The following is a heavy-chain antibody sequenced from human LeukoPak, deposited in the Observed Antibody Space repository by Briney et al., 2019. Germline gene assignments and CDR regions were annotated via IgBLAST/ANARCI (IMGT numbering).Heavy chain of an antibody. D-gene: IGHD5-18*01. CDR3: ARDPGYSYGYDY. CDR1: GFTFSNAW. CDR2: IYSDGST. J-gene: IGHJ4*02. V-gene: IGHV3-66*01. Sequence: GGSLRLSCATSGFTFSNAWMTWVRQAQGKGLEWVSVIYSDGSTYYADSVKGRFTISRDNSKNTVYLQMNSLRAEDTAVYYCARDPGYSYGYDYWGQGTLVTVSS.